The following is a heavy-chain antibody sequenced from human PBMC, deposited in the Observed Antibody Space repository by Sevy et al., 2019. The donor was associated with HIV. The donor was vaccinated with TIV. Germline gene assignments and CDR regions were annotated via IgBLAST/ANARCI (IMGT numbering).Heavy chain of an antibody. CDR1: GYTLTELS. Sequence: ASVKVSCKVSGYTLTELSMHWVRQAPGKGLEWMGGFDPEDGETIYAQTFQGRVTMTEDTSTDTAYMELSSLRSEDTAVYYCATAVGNAGTYYYDRRVQYYGMDVWGQGTTVTVSS. CDR2: FDPEDGET. CDR3: ATAVGNAGTYYYDRRVQYYGMDV. J-gene: IGHJ6*02. V-gene: IGHV1-24*01. D-gene: IGHD3-22*01.